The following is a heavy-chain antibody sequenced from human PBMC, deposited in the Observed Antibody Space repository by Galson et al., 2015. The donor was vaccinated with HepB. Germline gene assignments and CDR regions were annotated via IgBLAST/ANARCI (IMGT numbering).Heavy chain of an antibody. CDR2: ISADKSNT. CDR3: ARRAYCCSTSCYGWFDP. J-gene: IGHJ5*02. V-gene: IGHV1-18*01. Sequence: SVKVSCKASGYTFTSYAISWVRQAPGQGLEWMAWISADKSNTNYAHKLQGRVTITTDTSKSTPYMQLRSLRSDDTAVYYCARRAYCCSTSCYGWFDPWGQGTLVTVST. D-gene: IGHD2-2*01. CDR1: GYTFTSYA.